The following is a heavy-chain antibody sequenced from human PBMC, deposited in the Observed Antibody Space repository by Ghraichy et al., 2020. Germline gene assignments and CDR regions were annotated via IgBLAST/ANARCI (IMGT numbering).Heavy chain of an antibody. D-gene: IGHD5-24*01. CDR2: ISGSGGST. Sequence: GGSLRLSCAASGFTFNSYAMSWVRQAPGKGLEWVSVISGSGGSTYYADSVKGRFTISRDKSKNTLNLQMNSLRAEDTAVYYCAKDRWGGYNTPGVAFNNWGQGTLVTVSS. J-gene: IGHJ4*02. CDR1: GFTFNSYA. CDR3: AKDRWGGYNTPGVAFNN. V-gene: IGHV3-23*01.